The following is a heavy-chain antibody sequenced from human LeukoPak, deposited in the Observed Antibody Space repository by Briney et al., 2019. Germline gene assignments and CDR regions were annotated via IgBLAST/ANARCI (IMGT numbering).Heavy chain of an antibody. V-gene: IGHV1-69*04. D-gene: IGHD2-2*01. CDR2: IIPILGIA. CDR1: GGTFSSYA. CDR3: ARGGPIVVVPAAKKGGRCYYMDV. Sequence: SVKVSCKASGGTFSSYAISWVRQAPGQGLEWMGRIIPILGIANYAQKFQGRVTITADKSTSTAYMELSSLRSEDTAVYYCARGGPIVVVPAAKKGGRCYYMDVWGKGTTVTVSS. J-gene: IGHJ6*03.